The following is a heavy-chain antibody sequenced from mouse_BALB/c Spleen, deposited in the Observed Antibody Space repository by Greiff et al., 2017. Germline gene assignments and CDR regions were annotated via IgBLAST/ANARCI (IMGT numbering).Heavy chain of an antibody. CDR3: ARWGAVVGSMDY. D-gene: IGHD1-1*01. CDR1: GFSLTSYG. Sequence: VMLVESGPGLVQPSQSLSITCTVSGFSLTSYGVHWVRQSPGKGLEWLGVIWSGGSTDYNAAFISRLSISKDNSKSQVFFKMNSLQANDTAIYYCARWGAVVGSMDYWGQGTSVTVSS. V-gene: IGHV2-2*02. J-gene: IGHJ4*01. CDR2: IWSGGST.